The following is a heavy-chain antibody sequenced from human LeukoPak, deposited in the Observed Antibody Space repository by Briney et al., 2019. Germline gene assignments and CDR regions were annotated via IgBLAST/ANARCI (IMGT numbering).Heavy chain of an antibody. D-gene: IGHD3-9*01. V-gene: IGHV1-69*04. CDR1: GGTFSSYA. CDR3: ARDPYDILTGYNWFDP. CDR2: IIPIFGIA. Sequence: GASVKVSCKASGGTFSSYAISWVRQAPGQGLEWMGRIIPIFGIANYAQKFQGRVTITADKSTSTAYVELSSLRSEDTAVYYCARDPYDILTGYNWFDPWGQGTLVTVSS. J-gene: IGHJ5*02.